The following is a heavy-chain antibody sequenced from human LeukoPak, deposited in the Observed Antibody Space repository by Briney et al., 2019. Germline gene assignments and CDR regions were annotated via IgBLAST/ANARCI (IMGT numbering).Heavy chain of an antibody. D-gene: IGHD5-18*01. J-gene: IGHJ6*02. V-gene: IGHV3-30*18. CDR1: GFTFSSYG. CDR2: ISYDGSNK. Sequence: PGGSLRLSCAASGFTFSSYGMHWVRQAPGKGLEWVAVISYDGSNKYYADSVKGRFTISRDNSKNTLYLQMNSLRAEDTAVYYCAKDLGDTASGMDVWGQGTTVTVSS. CDR3: AKDLGDTASGMDV.